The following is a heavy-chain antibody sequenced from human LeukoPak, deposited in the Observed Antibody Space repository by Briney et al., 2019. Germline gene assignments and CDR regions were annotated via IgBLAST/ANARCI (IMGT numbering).Heavy chain of an antibody. D-gene: IGHD5-12*01. J-gene: IGHJ4*02. V-gene: IGHV3-9*01. CDR3: AKGIGYSGYDTIDY. CDR1: GFTFDDYA. Sequence: PGGSLRLSCAASGFTFDDYAMHWVRQAPGKGLEWVSGISWNSGSIGYADSVKGRFTISRDNAKNSLYLQMNSLRAEDTALYYCAKGIGYSGYDTIDYWGQGTLVTVSS. CDR2: ISWNSGSI.